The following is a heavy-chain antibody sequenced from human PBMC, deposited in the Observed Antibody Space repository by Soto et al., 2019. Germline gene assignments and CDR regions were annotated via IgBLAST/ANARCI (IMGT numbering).Heavy chain of an antibody. J-gene: IGHJ6*02. CDR3: ARATYGDYESGMDV. D-gene: IGHD4-17*01. Sequence: SETLSLTCTVSGGSISSGGYYWSWIRQHPGKGLEWIGYIYYSGSTYYNPSLKSRVTISVDTSKNQFSLKLSSVTAADTAVYYCARATYGDYESGMDVWGQGTTVTVSS. CDR2: IYYSGST. V-gene: IGHV4-31*03. CDR1: GGSISSGGYY.